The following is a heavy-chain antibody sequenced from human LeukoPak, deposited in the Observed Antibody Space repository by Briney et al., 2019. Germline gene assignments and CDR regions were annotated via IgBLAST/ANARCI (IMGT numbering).Heavy chain of an antibody. CDR3: ARGLYYYGSGSYYKA. Sequence: GGSLRLSCAASGFTFSSYSMNWVRQAPGKGLEWVSYISSSGSAIYYADSVKGRFTISRDNAKNSLYLQMNSLRAEDTAVYYCARGLYYYGSGSYYKAWGQGTLVTVSS. CDR2: ISSSGSAI. V-gene: IGHV3-48*01. J-gene: IGHJ5*02. CDR1: GFTFSSYS. D-gene: IGHD3-10*01.